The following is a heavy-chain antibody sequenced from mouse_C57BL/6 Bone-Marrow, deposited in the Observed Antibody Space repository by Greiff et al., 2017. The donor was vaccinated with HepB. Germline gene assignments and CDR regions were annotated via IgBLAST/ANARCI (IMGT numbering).Heavy chain of an antibody. CDR3: ARESYDYWFAY. V-gene: IGHV3-6*01. CDR1: GYSITSGYY. J-gene: IGHJ3*01. D-gene: IGHD2-4*01. Sequence: EVKLVESGPGLVKPSQSLSLTCSVTGYSITSGYYWNWIRQFPGNKLEWMGYISYDGSNNYNPSLKNRISITRDTSKNQFFLKLNSVTTEDTATYYCARESYDYWFAYWGQGTLVTVSA. CDR2: ISYDGSN.